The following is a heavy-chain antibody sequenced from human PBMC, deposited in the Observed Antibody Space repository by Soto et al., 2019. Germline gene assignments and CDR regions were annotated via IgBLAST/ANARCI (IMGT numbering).Heavy chain of an antibody. CDR1: GYTFTDYY. D-gene: IGHD3-9*01. CDR2: INPNSGGT. J-gene: IGHJ6*02. Sequence: ASVKVSCKASGYTFTDYYMHWVRQAPGQGLEWMGWINPNSGGTNYAQKFQGWVTMTRDTSISTAYMELSRLRSDDTAVYYCARDDILTGYGKDYYYGMDVWGQGTTVTASS. V-gene: IGHV1-2*04. CDR3: ARDDILTGYGKDYYYGMDV.